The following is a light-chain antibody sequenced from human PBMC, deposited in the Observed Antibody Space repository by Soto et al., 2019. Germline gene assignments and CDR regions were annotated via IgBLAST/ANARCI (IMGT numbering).Light chain of an antibody. CDR2: GAS. V-gene: IGKV3-20*01. Sequence: EIVLTQSPATLSLSPGEGATLSCRASQSVSSYLAWYQQKPGQAPRLLIYGASRRATGIPDRFSGSGSGTDFTLTISRLEPEDFAVYYCQQYGSSPPTWTFGQGTRLEI. CDR3: QQYGSSPPTWT. CDR1: QSVSSY. J-gene: IGKJ5*01.